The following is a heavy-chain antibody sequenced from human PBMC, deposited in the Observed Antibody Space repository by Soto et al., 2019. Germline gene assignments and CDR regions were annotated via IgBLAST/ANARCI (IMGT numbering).Heavy chain of an antibody. CDR2: IYYSGST. Sequence: SETLSLTCTVSGGSISIYYWSWIRHPPGKGLEWIGYIYYSGSTNYNPSLKSRVTISVDTSKNQFSLKLSSVTAADTAVYYCARGGSDQPDYYFDYWGQGTLVTVSS. CDR1: GGSISIYY. CDR3: ARGGSDQPDYYFDY. V-gene: IGHV4-59*01. J-gene: IGHJ4*02. D-gene: IGHD3-3*01.